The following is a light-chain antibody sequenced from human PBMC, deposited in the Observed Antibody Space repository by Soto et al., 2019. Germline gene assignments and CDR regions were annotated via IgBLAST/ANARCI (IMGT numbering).Light chain of an antibody. V-gene: IGLV2-8*01. CDR1: SSDIGSYVF. Sequence: QSALTQPPSASRSPGQSVAISCTGTSSDIGSYVFVSWYQQHPGKAPKLLIYEVTKRPSGVPDRFSGSKSGNTASLTVSGLQVEDEADYYCSIFAGGNSVIFGGGTKVTVL. CDR3: SIFAGGNSVI. CDR2: EVT. J-gene: IGLJ2*01.